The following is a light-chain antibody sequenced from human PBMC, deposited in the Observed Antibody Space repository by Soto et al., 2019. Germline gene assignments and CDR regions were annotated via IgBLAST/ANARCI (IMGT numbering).Light chain of an antibody. J-gene: IGLJ3*02. CDR1: SSDVGGYDF. CDR2: EVT. CDR3: SSYAGSKNML. V-gene: IGLV2-8*01. Sequence: QSVLTQPPSASGSPGQSVTISCTGSSSDVGGYDFVSWYHQHPGKAPKLIIYEVTKRPSGVPDRFSGSRSGNTASLSVSGLQAEDEADYYCSSYAGSKNMLFGGGTKLTVL.